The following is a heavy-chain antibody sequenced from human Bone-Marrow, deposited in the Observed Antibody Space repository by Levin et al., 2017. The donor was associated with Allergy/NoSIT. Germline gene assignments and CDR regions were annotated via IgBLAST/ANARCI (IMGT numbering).Heavy chain of an antibody. J-gene: IGHJ2*01. CDR2: IISETDGGTI. CDR3: TTVGGGLAWMSYFDL. CDR1: GFTFTNAW. Sequence: KAGGSLRLSFAASGFTFTNAWMTWVRQAPGKGLEWVGRIISETDGGTIDYAAPVKCRFSISRDDSKNTMFLPMNSLKTDDTEVYYCTTVGGGLAWMSYFDLWGRGTLVTVSS. D-gene: IGHD6-19*01. V-gene: IGHV3-15*01.